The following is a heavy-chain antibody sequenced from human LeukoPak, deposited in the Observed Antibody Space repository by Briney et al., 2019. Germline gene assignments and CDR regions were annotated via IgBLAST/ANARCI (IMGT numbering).Heavy chain of an antibody. CDR1: GFTFSTYN. Sequence: QTGGSLRLSCAASGFTFSTYNMHWVRQAPGKGLEWVSGISWNSGSIGYADSVKGRFTISRDNAKNSLYLQMNSLRAEDTALYYCAKDNSYGPRAPNDYWGQGTLVTVSS. V-gene: IGHV3-9*01. CDR2: ISWNSGSI. J-gene: IGHJ4*02. D-gene: IGHD5-18*01. CDR3: AKDNSYGPRAPNDY.